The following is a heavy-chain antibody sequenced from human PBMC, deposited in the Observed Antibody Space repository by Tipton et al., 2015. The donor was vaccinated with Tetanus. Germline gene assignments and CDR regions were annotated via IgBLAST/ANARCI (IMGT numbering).Heavy chain of an antibody. J-gene: IGHJ6*02. CDR3: TRSHRADYFYGMDV. CDR2: ISWDARVT. Sequence: GSLRLSCVASGFTFDDYAMHWVRQAPGKGLEWVSLISWDARVTYYSDAVKGRFTISRDNRQGSLYLQMDSLRSEDTALYFCTRSHRADYFYGMDVWGQGTTVTVSS. D-gene: IGHD1-14*01. V-gene: IGHV3-43*01. CDR1: GFTFDDYA.